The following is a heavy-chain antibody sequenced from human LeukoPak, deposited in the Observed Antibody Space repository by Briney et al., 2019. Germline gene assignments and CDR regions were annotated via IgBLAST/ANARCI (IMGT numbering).Heavy chain of an antibody. CDR2: IYTSGST. CDR1: GGSISSGSYY. Sequence: SQTLSLTCTVSGGSISSGSYYWSWIRQPAGKGLEWIGRIYTSGSTNYNPSLKSRVTISVGTSKNQFSLRLSSVTAADTAVYFCARDGLATYYYYYYMDVWGKGATVTVSS. D-gene: IGHD6-6*01. V-gene: IGHV4-61*02. J-gene: IGHJ6*03. CDR3: ARDGLATYYYYYYMDV.